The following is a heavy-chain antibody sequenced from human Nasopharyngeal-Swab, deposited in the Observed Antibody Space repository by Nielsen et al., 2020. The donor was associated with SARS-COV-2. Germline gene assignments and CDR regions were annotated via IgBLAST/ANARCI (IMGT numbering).Heavy chain of an antibody. Sequence: SETLSLTCAVYGGSFSGYYWSWIRQPPGKGLEWIGEINHSGSTNYNPSLKSRVTISVGTSKNQFSLKLSSVTAADTAVYYCAKSSSSWYAYYFDYWGQGTLVTVSS. CDR3: AKSSSSWYAYYFDY. CDR1: GGSFSGYY. V-gene: IGHV4-34*01. J-gene: IGHJ4*02. D-gene: IGHD6-13*01. CDR2: INHSGST.